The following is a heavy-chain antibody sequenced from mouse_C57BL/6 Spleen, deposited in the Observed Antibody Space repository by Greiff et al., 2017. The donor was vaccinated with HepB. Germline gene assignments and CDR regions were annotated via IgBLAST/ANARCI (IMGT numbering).Heavy chain of an antibody. J-gene: IGHJ2*01. V-gene: IGHV1-82*01. CDR2: IYPGDGDT. CDR3: ARAYYSNYLYYFDY. D-gene: IGHD2-5*01. Sequence: VQLQESGPELVKPGASVKISCKASGYAFSSSWMNWVKQRPGKGLEWIGRIYPGDGDTNYNGKFKGKATLTADKSSSTAYMQLSSLTSEDSAVYFCARAYYSNYLYYFDYGGEGTTRTVSS. CDR1: GYAFSSSW.